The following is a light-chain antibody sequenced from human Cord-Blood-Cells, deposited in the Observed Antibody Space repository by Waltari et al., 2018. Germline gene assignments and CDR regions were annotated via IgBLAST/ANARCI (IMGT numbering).Light chain of an antibody. CDR3: MQALQTPYT. CDR2: LGF. V-gene: IGKV2-28*01. J-gene: IGKJ2*01. CDR1: QSLLHSNGYNY. Sequence: DIVMTQSPLSLPVTPGESDSISCRSSQSLLHSNGYNYLDWYLQKPGQSPQLLCYLGFNGASGVPDRFSCSGSGTDFTLKISRLEAEDVGVYYCMQALQTPYTFGQGTKLEIK.